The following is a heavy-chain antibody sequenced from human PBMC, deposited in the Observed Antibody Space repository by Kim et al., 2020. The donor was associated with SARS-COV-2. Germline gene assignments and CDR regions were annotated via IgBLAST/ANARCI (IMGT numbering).Heavy chain of an antibody. CDR2: ISSSGNTL. CDR1: GPSVSTYG. V-gene: IGHV3-21*06. Sequence: GGSLRLSCVASGPSVSTYGLNWVRQAPGKGLEWVAFISSSGNTLHYTDSVRGRFIISREKAKSSLYLEMNSLRAEDTAVYFCARATKHYYSFYGMDAWGQGTTVIVSS. J-gene: IGHJ6*02. CDR3: ARATKHYYSFYGMDA.